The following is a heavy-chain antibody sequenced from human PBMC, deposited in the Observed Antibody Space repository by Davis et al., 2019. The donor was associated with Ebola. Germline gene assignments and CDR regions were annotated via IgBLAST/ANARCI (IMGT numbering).Heavy chain of an antibody. J-gene: IGHJ6*02. CDR2: INHSGST. Sequence: ESLKISCAASGFTFSSYAMSWVRQPPGKGLEWIGEINHSGSTKYNPSLKSRVTISVDTSKNQFSLKLSSVTAADTAVYYCARGSSTSCYDTICYYYGMDVWGQGTTVTVSS. D-gene: IGHD2-2*01. CDR1: GFTFSSYA. CDR3: ARGSSTSCYDTICYYYGMDV. V-gene: IGHV4-34*01.